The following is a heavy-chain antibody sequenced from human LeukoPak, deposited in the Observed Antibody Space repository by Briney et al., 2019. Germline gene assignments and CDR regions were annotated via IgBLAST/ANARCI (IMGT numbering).Heavy chain of an antibody. CDR3: ASSRFKVSGFDP. D-gene: IGHD3-3*01. Sequence: SETLSLTCTISGGSISSSRYYWSWIRQPPGKGLEWIGYIYYSGSTNYNPSLKSRVTISVDTSKNQFSLKLSSVTAADTAVYYCASSRFKVSGFDPWGQGTLVTVSS. CDR2: IYYSGST. V-gene: IGHV4-61*01. CDR1: GGSISSSRYY. J-gene: IGHJ5*02.